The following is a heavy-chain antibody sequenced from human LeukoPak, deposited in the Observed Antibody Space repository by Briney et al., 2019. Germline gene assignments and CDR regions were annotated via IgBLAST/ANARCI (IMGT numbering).Heavy chain of an antibody. V-gene: IGHV4-59*01. D-gene: IGHD1-26*01. CDR1: GGSISSYY. Sequence: SETLSLTCTVSGGSISSYYWSWIRQPPGKGLEWIGYIHYSGNTNFNPSLKSRVTISVDTSKNQFSLKLNSVTTADTAVYYCARALYSGSYRTTYYFDYWGQGTLVTVSS. CDR3: ARALYSGSYRTTYYFDY. CDR2: IHYSGNT. J-gene: IGHJ4*02.